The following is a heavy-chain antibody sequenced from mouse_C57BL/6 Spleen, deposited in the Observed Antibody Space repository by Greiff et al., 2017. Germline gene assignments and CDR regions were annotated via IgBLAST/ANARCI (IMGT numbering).Heavy chain of an antibody. Sequence: EVKLQESGGGLVQPGGSMKLSCAASGFTFSDAWMDWVRQSPEKGLEWVAEIRNKANNHATYYAESVKGRFTISRDDSKSSVYLQMNSLRAEDTGIYYCTRRIYYSHWYFDVWGTGTTVTVSS. V-gene: IGHV6-6*01. CDR3: TRRIYYSHWYFDV. CDR1: GFTFSDAW. D-gene: IGHD1-1*01. J-gene: IGHJ1*03. CDR2: IRNKANNHAT.